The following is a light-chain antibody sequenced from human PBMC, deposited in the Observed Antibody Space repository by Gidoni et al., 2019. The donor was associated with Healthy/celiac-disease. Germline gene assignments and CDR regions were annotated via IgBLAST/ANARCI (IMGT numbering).Light chain of an antibody. V-gene: IGKV1-39*01. CDR2: AAS. CDR1: QSISSY. Sequence: DSQMTQSPSSMSASVGDRVTITCPASQSISSYLKWYQQKPGKAPKLLIYAASSLQSGVPSRFSGSGSGTYFTLTISILQPEVFATYYCQQSYSTPFTFGPGTKVDIK. CDR3: QQSYSTPFT. J-gene: IGKJ3*01.